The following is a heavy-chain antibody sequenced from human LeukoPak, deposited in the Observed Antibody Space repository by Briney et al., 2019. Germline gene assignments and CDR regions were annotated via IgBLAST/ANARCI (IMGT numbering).Heavy chain of an antibody. CDR3: ARDLFGGSTVTTPHLGY. D-gene: IGHD4-17*01. CDR1: GGSISSYY. V-gene: IGHV4-59*01. Sequence: SETLSLTCTVSGGSISSYYWSWIRQPPGKGLEWIGYIYYSGSTNYNPSLKSRVTISVDTSKNQFSLKLSSVTAADTAVYYCARDLFGGSTVTTPHLGYWGQGTLVTVSS. J-gene: IGHJ4*02. CDR2: IYYSGST.